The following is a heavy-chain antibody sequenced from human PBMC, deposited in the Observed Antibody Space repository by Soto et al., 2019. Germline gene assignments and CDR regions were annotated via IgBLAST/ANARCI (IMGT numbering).Heavy chain of an antibody. CDR2: IIPIFGTA. CDR1: GYTFTSYY. Sequence: SVKVSCKASGYTFTSYYMHWVRQAPGQGLEWMGGIIPIFGTANYAQKFQGRVTITADESTSTAYMELSSLRSEDTAVYYCARDRSVGDWYFDLWGRGTLVTVS. J-gene: IGHJ2*01. V-gene: IGHV1-69*13. D-gene: IGHD1-26*01. CDR3: ARDRSVGDWYFDL.